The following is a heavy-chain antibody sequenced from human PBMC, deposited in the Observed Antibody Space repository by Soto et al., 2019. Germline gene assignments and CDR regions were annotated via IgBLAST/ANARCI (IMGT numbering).Heavy chain of an antibody. J-gene: IGHJ4*02. CDR1: GYSFTSYG. Sequence: ASVKVSCKASGYSFTSYGISWVRQAPGQGLEWMGWISAYNGNTNYAQKLQGRVTMTTDTSTSTAYMELRSLRSDDTAVYYCARELVAAASLYFDYWGQGTLVTVSS. D-gene: IGHD6-25*01. CDR3: ARELVAAASLYFDY. V-gene: IGHV1-18*01. CDR2: ISAYNGNT.